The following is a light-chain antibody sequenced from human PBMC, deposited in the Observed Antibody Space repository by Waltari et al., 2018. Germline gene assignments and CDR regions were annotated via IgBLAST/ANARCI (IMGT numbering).Light chain of an antibody. V-gene: IGKV4-1*01. CDR2: WAS. Sequence: DIVMTQSPDSLAVSLGERATINCKSSQSVLYSTNNKNYLAWYQQKPGPPPNLLIYWASTRESGVPYRFSGSGSGTDFTLTISSLQAEDEAVYYCQQYYSSLRTFGQGTKVEIK. CDR3: QQYYSSLRT. J-gene: IGKJ1*01. CDR1: QSVLYSTNNKNY.